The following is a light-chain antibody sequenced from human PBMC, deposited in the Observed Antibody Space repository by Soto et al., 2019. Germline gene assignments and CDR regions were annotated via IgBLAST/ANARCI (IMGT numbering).Light chain of an antibody. J-gene: IGKJ2*01. CDR3: MQALETPPYT. CDR2: LVS. Sequence: DVVMTQSPLSLPVAPGEPASISCRSSQSLLSSNGYNYLDWYLQKPGQSPQLLIYLVSHRASGVTDRFSGSGSGTDFTLKISRVEAEDVGVYYCMQALETPPYTFGQGTKLEIK. CDR1: QSLLSSNGYNY. V-gene: IGKV2-28*01.